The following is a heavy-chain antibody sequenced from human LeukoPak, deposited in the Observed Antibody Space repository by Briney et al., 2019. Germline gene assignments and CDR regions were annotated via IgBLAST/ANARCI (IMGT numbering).Heavy chain of an antibody. Sequence: SETLSLTCTISGGSIGPFFWTWIRQSAGKGLECIGRVSASWKSYYNPALKSRLTISLDESKNQFSLRLNSVTAADTAVYYCARGLRVAVAGYYFDSWGQGILVTVPS. V-gene: IGHV4-4*07. CDR2: VSASWKS. D-gene: IGHD6-19*01. CDR1: GGSIGPFF. CDR3: ARGLRVAVAGYYFDS. J-gene: IGHJ4*02.